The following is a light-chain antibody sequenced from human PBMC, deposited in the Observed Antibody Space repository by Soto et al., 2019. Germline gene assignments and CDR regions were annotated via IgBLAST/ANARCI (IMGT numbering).Light chain of an antibody. CDR1: SSDVGGYNY. V-gene: IGLV2-14*01. CDR3: SSYTSSSTNYV. CDR2: EVS. J-gene: IGLJ1*01. Sequence: QSALTQPASVSGSPGQSITISCTGTSSDVGGYNYVSWYQQHPGKAPKLMIYEVSNRPSGVSNRFSGSKSGITASLTISGLQAEYEDDYYCSSYTSSSTNYVFGTGTKVTVL.